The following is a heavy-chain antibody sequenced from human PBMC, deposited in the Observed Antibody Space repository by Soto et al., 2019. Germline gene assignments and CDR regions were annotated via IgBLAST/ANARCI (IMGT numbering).Heavy chain of an antibody. Sequence: QVQLVQSGAEVKKPGASVKVSCKASGYTFTTYGISWVRQAPGQGLEWVGWISAYSGNTKYAQKLQGRVTVTTDTTTSTAYMEVRSLRSDDTVVYYCARGRYGDYWGQGTLVTTSS. D-gene: IGHD4-17*01. V-gene: IGHV1-18*01. CDR2: ISAYSGNT. CDR3: ARGRYGDY. CDR1: GYTFTTYG. J-gene: IGHJ4*02.